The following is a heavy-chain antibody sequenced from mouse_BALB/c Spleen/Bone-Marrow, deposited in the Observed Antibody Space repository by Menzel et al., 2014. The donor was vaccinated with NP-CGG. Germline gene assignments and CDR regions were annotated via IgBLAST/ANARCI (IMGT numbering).Heavy chain of an antibody. J-gene: IGHJ4*01. D-gene: IGHD2-14*01. Sequence: VQLQESGAELAKLGAPVKMSCKASGYTFTNYCIHWVKQRPGQGLEWIGYINPTIGYTEYNQKFKDKATLTADKSSTTAYMQLSSLTSEDSAVYYCAREDSYPRSYAMDFWGQGTSVTVSS. V-gene: IGHV1-7*01. CDR3: AREDSYPRSYAMDF. CDR2: INPTIGYT. CDR1: GYTFTNYC.